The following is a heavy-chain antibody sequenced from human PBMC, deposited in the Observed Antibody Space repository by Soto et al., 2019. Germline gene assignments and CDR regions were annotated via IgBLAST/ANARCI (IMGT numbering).Heavy chain of an antibody. CDR1: GFTFSDYY. CDR2: ISSSGSPI. V-gene: IGHV3-11*01. J-gene: IGHJ6*02. D-gene: IGHD5-12*01. Sequence: QVQLVESGGGLVKPGRSLRLSCAASGFTFSDYYMIWIRQAPGKGLECVSYISSSGSPIYYEDAVKGRFTISRDNAKNALYLQMTSLRAEDTAVYFCARDRSGYDRYYYGMDVWGQGTTFTVSS. CDR3: ARDRSGYDRYYYGMDV.